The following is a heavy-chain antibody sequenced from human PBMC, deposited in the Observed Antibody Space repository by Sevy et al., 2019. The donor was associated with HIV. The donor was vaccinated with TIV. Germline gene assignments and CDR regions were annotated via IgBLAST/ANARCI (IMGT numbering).Heavy chain of an antibody. CDR3: ARDLELGYCSGGSCLARLGNHYYYYGMDV. CDR2: IIPIFGTA. Sequence: ASVKVSCKASGGTFSSYAISWVRQAPGQGLEWMGGIIPIFGTANYAQKFQGRVTITADESTSTAYMELSSLRSEDTAVYYCARDLELGYCSGGSCLARLGNHYYYYGMDVWGQWTTVTVSS. D-gene: IGHD2-15*01. V-gene: IGHV1-69*13. J-gene: IGHJ6*02. CDR1: GGTFSSYA.